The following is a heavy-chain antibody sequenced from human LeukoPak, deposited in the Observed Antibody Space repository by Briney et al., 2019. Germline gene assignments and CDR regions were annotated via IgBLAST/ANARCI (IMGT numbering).Heavy chain of an antibody. Sequence: ASVKVSCKASGYTFTSYDINWVRQATGQGLEWMGWMNPNSGNTGYAQKFLGRVTMTRNTSISTAYMELSSLRSEDTAVYYCARALRIRDSSGYYYYYYMDVWGKGTTVTVSS. V-gene: IGHV1-8*01. J-gene: IGHJ6*03. CDR2: MNPNSGNT. CDR1: GYTFTSYD. CDR3: ARALRIRDSSGYYYYYYMDV. D-gene: IGHD3-22*01.